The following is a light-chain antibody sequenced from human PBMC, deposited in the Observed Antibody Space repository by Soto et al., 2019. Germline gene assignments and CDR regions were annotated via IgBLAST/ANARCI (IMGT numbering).Light chain of an antibody. J-gene: IGLJ2*01. CDR3: GANAVSSPL. CDR1: SSDVGGYKY. Sequence: QSALTQPPSASGSPGQSVTISCTGTSSDVGGYKYDSWYQQHPGKAPKLMIYEVSKRPSGVPDRFSGSKSGNTASLTVSGLQADDEAAYYCGANAVSSPLFGGGTKLTVL. V-gene: IGLV2-8*01. CDR2: EVS.